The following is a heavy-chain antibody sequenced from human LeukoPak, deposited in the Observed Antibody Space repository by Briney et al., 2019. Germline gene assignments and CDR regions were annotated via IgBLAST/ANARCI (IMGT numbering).Heavy chain of an antibody. CDR3: ARSYSSSRGTFDY. CDR2: ITSSSSYI. J-gene: IGHJ4*02. CDR1: GFTFSSYG. D-gene: IGHD6-6*01. Sequence: GGSLRLSCAASGFTFSSYGMNWVRQAPGKGLEWVSSITSSSSYIYYADSVKGRFTISRDNAKNPLYPQMNSLRAEDTAVYYCARSYSSSRGTFDYWGQGTLVTVSS. V-gene: IGHV3-21*01.